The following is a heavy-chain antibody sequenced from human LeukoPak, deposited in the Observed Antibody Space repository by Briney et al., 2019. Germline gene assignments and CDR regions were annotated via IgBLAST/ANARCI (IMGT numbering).Heavy chain of an antibody. J-gene: IGHJ4*02. Sequence: GRSLRLSCAASGFTFSRDSMNWVHQAPGKGLEWVAYINGGGSPIYYADSVRGRFTISRDNAKSSLYLQMNSLRAEDTALYYCVRDNPRCCGVIPANIDDFWGQGTLVTVSS. CDR1: GFTFSRDS. CDR3: VRDNPRCCGVIPANIDDF. V-gene: IGHV3-48*01. D-gene: IGHD2-21*01. CDR2: INGGGSPI.